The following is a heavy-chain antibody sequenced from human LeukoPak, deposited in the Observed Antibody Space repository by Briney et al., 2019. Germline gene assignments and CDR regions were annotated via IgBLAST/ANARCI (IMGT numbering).Heavy chain of an antibody. Sequence: GASVKVSCKASGYTFTSYDINWVRQATGQGLEWMGWMNPNSGNTGYAQKFQGRVTMTRNNSISTAYMELSSLRSEDTAVYYCARGTGFLEWLDFDYWGQGTLVTVSS. CDR3: ARGTGFLEWLDFDY. D-gene: IGHD3-3*01. CDR1: GYTFTSYD. CDR2: MNPNSGNT. V-gene: IGHV1-8*01. J-gene: IGHJ4*02.